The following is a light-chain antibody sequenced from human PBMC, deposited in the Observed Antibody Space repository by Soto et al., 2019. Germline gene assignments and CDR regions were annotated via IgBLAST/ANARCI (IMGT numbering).Light chain of an antibody. CDR3: CSDAGSGIYV. V-gene: IGLV2-23*02. CDR1: SSDVGRYNF. J-gene: IGLJ1*01. CDR2: EVT. Sequence: QSALTQPASVSGSPGQSITISCTGTSSDVGRYNFVSWYQQYPGKAPKLLISEVTKRPSGVSNRFSGSKSGNTASLMISGLQAEDEADYYCCSDAGSGIYVFGTGTKLTVL.